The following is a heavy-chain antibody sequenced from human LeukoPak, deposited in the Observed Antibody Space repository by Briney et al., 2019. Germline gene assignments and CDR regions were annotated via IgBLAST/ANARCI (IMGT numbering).Heavy chain of an antibody. J-gene: IGHJ5*02. CDR1: GGSISSGSYY. CDR2: IYTSGST. V-gene: IGHV4-61*02. CDR3: ARDRTGRGPFDP. Sequence: PSETLSLTCTVSGGSISSGSYYWSWIRQPAGKGLEWIGRIYTSGSTNYNPSLKSRVTISVDTSKNQFSLKLSSVTAADTAVYYCARDRTGRGPFDPWGQGTLVTVSS. D-gene: IGHD1-14*01.